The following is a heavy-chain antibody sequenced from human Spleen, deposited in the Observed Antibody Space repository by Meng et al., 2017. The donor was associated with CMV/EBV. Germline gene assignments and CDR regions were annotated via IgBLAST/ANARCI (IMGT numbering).Heavy chain of an antibody. Sequence: VSGASINRGAHFWSWIRQHPGKGLEWIAYTFYSGTSYYNPSLKSRVTISVDTSKNRFSLKLSSVTAADTAMYYCARASRPPDPLFDFWGQGTLVTVSS. CDR2: TFYSGTS. V-gene: IGHV4-31*02. CDR3: ARASRPPDPLFDF. J-gene: IGHJ5*01. CDR1: GASINRGAHF.